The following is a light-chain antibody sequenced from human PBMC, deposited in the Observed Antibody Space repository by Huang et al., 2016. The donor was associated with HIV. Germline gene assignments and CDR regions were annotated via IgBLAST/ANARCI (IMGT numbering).Light chain of an antibody. Sequence: DIQMTQSPSSLSASVGDRVTITCQASQDISNYLNWYQQKPGKAPKLLIYDASNLETGVPSRFSGSGSGTDFTFTISNLQPEDIATYYCQQYDNLSITFGQGTRLEMK. CDR1: QDISNY. CDR3: QQYDNLSIT. V-gene: IGKV1-33*01. J-gene: IGKJ5*01. CDR2: DAS.